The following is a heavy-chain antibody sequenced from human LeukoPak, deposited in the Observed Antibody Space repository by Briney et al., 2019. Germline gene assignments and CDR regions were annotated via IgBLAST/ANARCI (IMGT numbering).Heavy chain of an antibody. CDR3: ARDSGGIEDAFDI. V-gene: IGHV3-48*01. D-gene: IGHD2-15*01. J-gene: IGHJ3*02. CDR1: GFTFKRDS. CDR2: ISGSSNTI. Sequence: GGSLRLSCVASGFTFKRDSVNWVHQAPGKGLEWVSYISGSSNTIHYADSVQGRLTVSRDNDKKSLYLQMNSLRAEDTALYYCARDSGGIEDAFDIWGQGTMVTVSS.